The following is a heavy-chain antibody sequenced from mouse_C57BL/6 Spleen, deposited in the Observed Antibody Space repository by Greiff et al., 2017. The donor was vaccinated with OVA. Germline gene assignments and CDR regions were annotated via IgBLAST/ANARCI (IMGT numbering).Heavy chain of an antibody. CDR3: ARRGYYGSSHFDY. V-gene: IGHV3-1*01. D-gene: IGHD1-1*01. CDR1: GYSITSGYD. J-gene: IGHJ2*01. Sequence: VQLKESGPGMVKPSQSLSLTCTVTGYSITSGYDWHWIRHFPGNKLEWMGYISYSGSTNYNPSLKSRISITHDTSKNHFFLKLNSVTTEDTATYYCARRGYYGSSHFDYWGQGTTLTVSS. CDR2: ISYSGST.